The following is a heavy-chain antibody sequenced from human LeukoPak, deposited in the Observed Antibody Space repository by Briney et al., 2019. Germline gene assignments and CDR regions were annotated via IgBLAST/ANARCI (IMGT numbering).Heavy chain of an antibody. CDR3: ARGVVVPAAKSLNWFDP. CDR1: GGPISSYY. V-gene: IGHV4-59*01. J-gene: IGHJ5*02. CDR2: IYYSGST. Sequence: PSETLSLTCTVSGGPISSYYWSWIRQPPGKGLEWIGYIYYSGSTNYNPSLKSRVTISVDTSKNQFSLKLSSVTAADTAVYYCARGVVVPAAKSLNWFDPWGQGTLVTVSS. D-gene: IGHD2-2*01.